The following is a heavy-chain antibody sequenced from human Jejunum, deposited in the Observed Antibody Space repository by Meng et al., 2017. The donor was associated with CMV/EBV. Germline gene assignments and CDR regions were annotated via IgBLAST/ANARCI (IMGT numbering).Heavy chain of an antibody. Sequence: GLNICSCVERRVRQAAGEGRGGGTGCRGSSASRYYAESVKGRFTISRDNSKNTLYLQMNNLRAEDTAVYYCAKPPRVGDNNWFDPWGQGTRVTVSS. V-gene: IGHV3-23*01. D-gene: IGHD3-16*01. CDR2: CRGSSASR. CDR1: GLNICSCV. J-gene: IGHJ5*02. CDR3: AKPPRVGDNNWFDP.